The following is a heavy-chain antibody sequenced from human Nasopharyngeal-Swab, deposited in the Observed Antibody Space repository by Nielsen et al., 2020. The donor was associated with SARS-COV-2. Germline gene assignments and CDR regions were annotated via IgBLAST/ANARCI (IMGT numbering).Heavy chain of an antibody. CDR1: GFTFSSYG. J-gene: IGHJ4*02. Sequence: SCAASGFTFSSYGMHWVRQAPGKGLEWVAVIWYDGSNKYYADSVKGRFTISRDNSKNTLYLQMNSLRAEDTAVYYCAREDTAMVVDYWGQGTLVTVSS. CDR2: IWYDGSNK. V-gene: IGHV3-33*01. CDR3: AREDTAMVVDY. D-gene: IGHD5-18*01.